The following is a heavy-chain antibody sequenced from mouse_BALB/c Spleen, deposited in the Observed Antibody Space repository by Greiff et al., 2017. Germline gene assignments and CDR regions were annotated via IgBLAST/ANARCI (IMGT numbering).Heavy chain of an antibody. CDR3: ARGDGYYPPWFAY. Sequence: EVKLMESGPGLVKPSQSLSLTCTVTGYSITSDYAWNWIRQFPGNKLEWMGYISYSGSTSYNPSLKSRISITRDTSKNQFFLQLNSVTTEDTATYYCARGDGYYPPWFAYWGQGTLVTVSA. CDR2: ISYSGST. V-gene: IGHV3-2*02. D-gene: IGHD2-3*01. CDR1: GYSITSDYA. J-gene: IGHJ3*01.